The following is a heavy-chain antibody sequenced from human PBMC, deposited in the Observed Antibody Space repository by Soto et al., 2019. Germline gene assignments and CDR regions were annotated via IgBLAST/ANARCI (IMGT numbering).Heavy chain of an antibody. CDR2: IYYSGST. Sequence: QVQLQESGPGLVKPSQTLSLTCTVSGGSISSGGYYWSWIRQHPGKGLEWIGYIYYSGSTYYNPSPKRRVTISVDTSKNQSSLKLSSVTAADTAVYYCAREPMYQLHGSYMDVWGQGTTVTVSS. D-gene: IGHD2-2*01. CDR3: AREPMYQLHGSYMDV. V-gene: IGHV4-31*03. CDR1: GGSISSGGYY. J-gene: IGHJ6*02.